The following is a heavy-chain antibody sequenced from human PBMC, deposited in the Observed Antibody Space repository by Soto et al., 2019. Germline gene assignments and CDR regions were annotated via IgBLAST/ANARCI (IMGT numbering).Heavy chain of an antibody. J-gene: IGHJ4*02. CDR1: GYTLTELS. CDR3: ATLQLSTTVTKYYFDY. V-gene: IGHV1-24*01. Sequence: ASVKVSCKVSGYTLTELSMHWVRQAPGKGLEWMGGFDPEDGETIYAQKFQGRVTMTEDTSTDTAYMELSSLRSEDTAVYYCATLQLSTTVTKYYFDYWGQGTLVTVSS. CDR2: FDPEDGET. D-gene: IGHD4-17*01.